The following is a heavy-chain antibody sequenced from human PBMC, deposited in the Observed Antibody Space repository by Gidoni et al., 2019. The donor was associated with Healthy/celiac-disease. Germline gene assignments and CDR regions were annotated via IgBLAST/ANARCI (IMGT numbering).Heavy chain of an antibody. J-gene: IGHJ4*02. CDR2: IWYDGSNK. Sequence: TFSSYGMHWVRQAPGKGLEWVAVIWYDGSNKYYADSVKGRFTISRDNSKNTLYLQMNSLRAEDTAVYYCARVPDYAIWIFDYWGQGTLVTVSS. CDR3: ARVPDYAIWIFDY. D-gene: IGHD3-3*01. V-gene: IGHV3-33*01. CDR1: TFSSYG.